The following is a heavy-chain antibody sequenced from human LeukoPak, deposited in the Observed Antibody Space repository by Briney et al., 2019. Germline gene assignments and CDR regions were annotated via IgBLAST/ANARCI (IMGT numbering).Heavy chain of an antibody. CDR1: GGSISSNSYY. D-gene: IGHD6-13*01. CDR3: ASIAAAGTYYFPH. V-gene: IGHV4-39*07. J-gene: IGHJ1*01. Sequence: SETLSLTCTVSGGSISSNSYYWGWIRQPPGKGLEWIGSIYYSGSTYYNPSLKSRVTISVDTSKNQFSLKLSSVTAADTAAYSCASIAAAGTYYFPHWGQGALVTVSS. CDR2: IYYSGST.